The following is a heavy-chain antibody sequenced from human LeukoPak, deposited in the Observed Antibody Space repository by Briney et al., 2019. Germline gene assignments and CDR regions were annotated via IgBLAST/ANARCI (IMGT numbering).Heavy chain of an antibody. CDR1: GFTFDDYA. D-gene: IGHD1-26*01. J-gene: IGHJ3*02. Sequence: GGSLRLSCAASGFTFDDYAMHWARQAPGKGLEWVSGISGNSGSIGYADSEKGRFTISRDNAKNSLYLQMNSLRAEDMALYYCAKDVGWELRGGAFDIWGQGTMVTVSS. V-gene: IGHV3-9*03. CDR2: ISGNSGSI. CDR3: AKDVGWELRGGAFDI.